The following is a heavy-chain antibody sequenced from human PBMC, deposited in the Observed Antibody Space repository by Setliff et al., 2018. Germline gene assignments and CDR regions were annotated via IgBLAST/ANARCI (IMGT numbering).Heavy chain of an antibody. CDR1: GFTFSNAW. D-gene: IGHD2-2*01. V-gene: IGHV3-11*01. Sequence: GGSLRLSCAASGFTFSNAWMSWVRQAPGKGLEWISYINTGDDIIYYAPSVKGRFTISRDNAMDTLFLQMNGLTTDDTAKYFCAKDRWGYADPWGQGTLVTVSS. CDR2: INTGDDII. CDR3: AKDRWGYADP. J-gene: IGHJ5*02.